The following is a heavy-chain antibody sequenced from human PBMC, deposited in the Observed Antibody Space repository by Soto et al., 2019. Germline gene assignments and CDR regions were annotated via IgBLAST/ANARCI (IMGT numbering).Heavy chain of an antibody. D-gene: IGHD1-26*01. CDR3: AKDWAGWELRPYYGMDV. J-gene: IGHJ6*02. CDR2: INAGNGNT. V-gene: IGHV1-3*01. Sequence: ASVKVSCKASGYTFTSYAMQWVRQAPGQRLEWMGWINAGNGNTKYSQKFQGRVTITRDTSASTAYMELSSLRSEDTAVYYCAKDWAGWELRPYYGMDVWGQGTTVTVSS. CDR1: GYTFTSYA.